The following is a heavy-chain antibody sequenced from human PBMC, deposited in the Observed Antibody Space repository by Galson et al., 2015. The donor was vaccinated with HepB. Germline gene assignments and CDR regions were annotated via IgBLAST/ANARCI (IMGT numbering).Heavy chain of an antibody. V-gene: IGHV3-23*01. D-gene: IGHD2-8*01. CDR2: ISGNGDST. J-gene: IGHJ3*02. Sequence: SLRLSCAASGFGFDTHAMSWVRQAPGKGLEWISGISGNGDSTFYGDSVKGRFTVSRDNSKNILFLQMNSLTAEDSAGYFCAKTKFGNGAYWTFENWGPGTLVTVSS. CDR3: AKTKFGNGAYWTFEN. CDR1: GFGFDTHA.